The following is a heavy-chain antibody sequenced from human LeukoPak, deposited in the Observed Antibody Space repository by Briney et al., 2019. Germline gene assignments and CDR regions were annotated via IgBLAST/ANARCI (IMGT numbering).Heavy chain of an antibody. D-gene: IGHD6-19*01. J-gene: IGHJ4*02. CDR1: GGSISSYY. V-gene: IGHV4-59*12. Sequence: SETLSLTCTVSGGSISSYYWSWIRQPPGKGLEWIGYIYYSGSTNYNPSLKSRVTISVDTSKNQVSLKLSSVTAADTAVYYCAKYRRDSSGWYVLDYWGQGTLVTVSS. CDR2: IYYSGST. CDR3: AKYRRDSSGWYVLDY.